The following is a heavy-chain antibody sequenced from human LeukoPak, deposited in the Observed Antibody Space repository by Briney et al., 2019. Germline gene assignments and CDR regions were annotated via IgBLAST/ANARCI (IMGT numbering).Heavy chain of an antibody. V-gene: IGHV3-30*18. Sequence: GGSLRLSCAASGFSFSDYAIYWVRQTPGKGLEWVAVISYDGSNKYYADSVKGRFTISRDNSKNTLYLQMNSLRAEDTAVYYCAKDPFTYYYGSGIDYWGQGTLVTVSS. J-gene: IGHJ4*02. CDR1: GFSFSDYA. CDR2: ISYDGSNK. CDR3: AKDPFTYYYGSGIDY. D-gene: IGHD3-10*01.